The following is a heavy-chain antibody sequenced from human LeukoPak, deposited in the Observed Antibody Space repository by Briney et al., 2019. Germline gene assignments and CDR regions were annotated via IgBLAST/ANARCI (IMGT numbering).Heavy chain of an antibody. CDR1: GYSISSGYY. CDR2: IYHSGST. J-gene: IGHJ3*02. CDR3: ARDRGSDAFDI. V-gene: IGHV4-38-2*02. Sequence: SETLSLTCTVSGYSISSGYYWGWIRQPPGKGLEWIGSIYHSGSTYYNPSLKSRVTISVDTSKNQFSLKLSSVTAADTAVYYCARDRGSDAFDIWGQGTMVTASS.